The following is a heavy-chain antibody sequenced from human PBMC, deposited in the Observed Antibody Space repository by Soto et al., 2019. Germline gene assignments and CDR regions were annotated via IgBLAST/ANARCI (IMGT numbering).Heavy chain of an antibody. CDR2: ISDSGDNT. CDR3: AKLMRSGWYYYGMDV. CDR1: GFTFSSYA. V-gene: IGHV3-23*01. Sequence: EVQLLESGGGLVQPGGSLRLSCAASGFTFSSYAMNWVRQAPGKGLEWVSSISDSGDNTYHADSVKGRVTISRDNSKNTLYLQLNSLRAEDTALYYCAKLMRSGWYYYGMDVWGQGPTVTVSS. J-gene: IGHJ6*02. D-gene: IGHD6-19*01.